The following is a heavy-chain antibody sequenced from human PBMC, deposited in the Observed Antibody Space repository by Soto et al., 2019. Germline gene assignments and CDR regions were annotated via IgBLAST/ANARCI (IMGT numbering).Heavy chain of an antibody. J-gene: IGHJ5*02. V-gene: IGHV3-23*01. CDR2: ISVSGGST. D-gene: IGHD3-10*01. CDR3: AKDQPTMVRGAIGFDP. Sequence: EVQRLESGGGLVQPGGSLRLSCAASGFTFSSYAMSWVRQAPGKGLEWVSAISVSGGSTYYADSVKGRFTISRDNSKNTLYPQMNSLSAEDTAVYYCAKDQPTMVRGAIGFDPWGQGTLVTVSS. CDR1: GFTFSSYA.